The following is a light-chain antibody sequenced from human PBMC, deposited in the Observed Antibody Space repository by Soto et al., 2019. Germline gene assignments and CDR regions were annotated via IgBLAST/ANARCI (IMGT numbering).Light chain of an antibody. CDR2: EDN. CDR1: SGSIASNY. V-gene: IGLV6-57*04. J-gene: IGLJ2*01. CDR3: QSYDSSNVV. Sequence: NFMLTQPHSVSESPGKTVTISCTRSSGSIASNYVQWYRQRPGSAPTTVIYEDNQRPSGVPDRFSGSIDSSSTSASLTISGLKTEDEADYYCQSYDSSNVVFGGGTKLTVL.